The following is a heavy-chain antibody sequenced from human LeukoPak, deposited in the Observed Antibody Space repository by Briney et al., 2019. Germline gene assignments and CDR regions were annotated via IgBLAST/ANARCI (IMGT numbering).Heavy chain of an antibody. Sequence: ASVKVSCKASGYTFTSYDINWVRQAPGQGLEWMGWMNPNSGNTGYAQKFQGRVTMTRNTSISTAYMELSSLRSEDTAVYYCARRGARAATYWFDPWGQGTLVTVSS. CDR2: MNPNSGNT. D-gene: IGHD6-25*01. CDR1: GYTFTSYD. CDR3: ARRGARAATYWFDP. V-gene: IGHV1-8*01. J-gene: IGHJ5*02.